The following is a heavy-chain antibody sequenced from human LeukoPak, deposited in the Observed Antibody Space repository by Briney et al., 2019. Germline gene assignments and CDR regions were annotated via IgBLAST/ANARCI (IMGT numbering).Heavy chain of an antibody. D-gene: IGHD3-22*01. Sequence: GGSLRLSCAASGFTFSNAWMNWVRQAPGKGREWVGRFKSKTDGGTTDYAAPVKGRFTISRDDSKNTLYLQMNSLKTEDTALYYCTTDGYYYDSSGYELPFDYWGQGTLVTVSS. CDR1: GFTFSNAW. CDR3: TTDGYYYDSSGYELPFDY. V-gene: IGHV3-15*01. CDR2: FKSKTDGGTT. J-gene: IGHJ4*02.